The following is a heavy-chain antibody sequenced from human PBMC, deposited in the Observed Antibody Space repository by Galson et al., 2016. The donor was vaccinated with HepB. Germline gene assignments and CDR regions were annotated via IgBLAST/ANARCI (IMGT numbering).Heavy chain of an antibody. Sequence: SVKVSCKASGGTFSGYAINWVRQAPGQGLEWMGGINPIFRTPSYAQKFQGRVTITADESTGTTSRELSSLRSDDTPVYYCATARLTFFGVISAYYYAMDVWGQGSTVTVSS. V-gene: IGHV1-69*13. J-gene: IGHJ6*02. CDR3: ATARLTFFGVISAYYYAMDV. D-gene: IGHD3-3*01. CDR2: INPIFRTP. CDR1: GGTFSGYA.